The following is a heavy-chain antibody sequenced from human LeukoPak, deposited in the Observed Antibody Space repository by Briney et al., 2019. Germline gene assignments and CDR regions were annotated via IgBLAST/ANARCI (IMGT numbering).Heavy chain of an antibody. CDR3: AREGDTDAFDI. J-gene: IGHJ3*02. D-gene: IGHD2-21*02. V-gene: IGHV3-30*03. CDR2: ISYDGSNK. CDR1: GFTFSSYG. Sequence: PGGSLRLSCAASGFTFSSYGMHWVRQAPGKGLEWVAVISYDGSNKYYADSVKGRFTISRDNSKNSLYLQMNSLRAEDTAVYYCAREGDTDAFDIWGQGTMVTVSS.